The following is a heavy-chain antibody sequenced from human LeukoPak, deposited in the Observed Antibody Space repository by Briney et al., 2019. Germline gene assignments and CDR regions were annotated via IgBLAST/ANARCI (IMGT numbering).Heavy chain of an antibody. CDR1: GFTFSSYS. CDR3: ARDPGNYYDRISPFDY. CDR2: ISSSSSYI. J-gene: IGHJ4*02. V-gene: IGHV3-21*01. D-gene: IGHD3-22*01. Sequence: PGGSLRLSCAASGFTFSSYSMNWVRQAPGKGLEWVSSISSSSSYIYYADSVKGRFTISRDNAKNSLYLQMSSLRAEDTAVYYCARDPGNYYDRISPFDYWGQGTLVTVSS.